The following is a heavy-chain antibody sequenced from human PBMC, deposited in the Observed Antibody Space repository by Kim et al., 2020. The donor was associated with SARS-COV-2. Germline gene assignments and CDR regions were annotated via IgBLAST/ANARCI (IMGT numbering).Heavy chain of an antibody. J-gene: IGHJ5*02. Sequence: GGSLRLSCAASGFTFSRYGMHWVRQAPGKGLEWVAVISYDGSNKYYADSVKGRFTISRDNSKNTLYLQMNSLRAEDTAVYYCAKGQAQQLVLGWFDPWG. V-gene: IGHV3-30*18. CDR2: ISYDGSNK. D-gene: IGHD6-13*01. CDR3: AKGQAQQLVLGWFDP. CDR1: GFTFSRYG.